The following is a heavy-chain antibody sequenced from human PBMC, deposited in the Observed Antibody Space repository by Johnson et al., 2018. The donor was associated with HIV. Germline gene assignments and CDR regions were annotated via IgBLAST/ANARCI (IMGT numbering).Heavy chain of an antibody. CDR3: ARERSDYIPGAFDI. CDR1: GFTFSSYA. CDR2: ISYDGSNK. Sequence: QVQLVESGGGLIQPGGSLRLSCAASGFTFSSYAMHWVRQAPGKGLEWVAVISYDGSNKYYADAVKGRFTISRDNSKNSLYLQMNSLRAEDTAVYYCARERSDYIPGAFDIWGQGTMVTVSS. D-gene: IGHD4-17*01. J-gene: IGHJ3*02. V-gene: IGHV3-30-3*01.